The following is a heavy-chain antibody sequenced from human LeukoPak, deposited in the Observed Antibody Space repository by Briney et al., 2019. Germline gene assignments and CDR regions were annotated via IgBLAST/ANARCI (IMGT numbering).Heavy chain of an antibody. V-gene: IGHV3-33*06. Sequence: GGSLRLSCATSGFTFSHYGMHWVRQAPGKGLERVAVIWSDGTNTYYGDPVKGRFTISRDNFQRTVYLQMNSPRAEDTAVYYCAEDAQRGFDYSNSLDKWGQGTLVTVSS. CDR2: IWSDGTNT. CDR1: GFTFSHYG. D-gene: IGHD4-11*01. CDR3: AEDAQRGFDYSNSLDK. J-gene: IGHJ4*02.